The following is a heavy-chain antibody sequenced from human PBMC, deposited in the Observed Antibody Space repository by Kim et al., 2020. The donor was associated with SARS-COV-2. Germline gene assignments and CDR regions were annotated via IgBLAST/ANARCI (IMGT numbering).Heavy chain of an antibody. D-gene: IGHD6-19*01. V-gene: IGHV3-30*02. Sequence: DSVKGRFNISRDNSKNTLYLQMNSLRAEDTAVYYCAKAHSSSGPLYYFDFWGQGTLVTVSS. CDR3: AKAHSSSGPLYYFDF. J-gene: IGHJ4*02.